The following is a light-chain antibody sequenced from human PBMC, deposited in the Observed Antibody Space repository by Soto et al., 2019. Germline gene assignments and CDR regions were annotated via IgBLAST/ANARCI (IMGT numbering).Light chain of an antibody. CDR2: DAS. V-gene: IGKV1-5*01. J-gene: IGKJ5*01. CDR1: QTISSW. CDR3: QQYNSYSP. Sequence: DIKMTQSPSTLSGSVGDRVTIPCRASQTISSWLAWYQQKPGKAPKLLIYDASSSESGVPSRFSGSGSGTEFTLTISSLQPDDFATYYCQQYNSYSPFGQGTRLEI.